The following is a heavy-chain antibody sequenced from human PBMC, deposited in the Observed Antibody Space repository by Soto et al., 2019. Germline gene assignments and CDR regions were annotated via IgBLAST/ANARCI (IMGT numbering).Heavy chain of an antibody. Sequence: PSQTLSLTCAISGDSVSSSSAAWNWIRQAPARGLEWLGRTYYRSKWYNDYAVSVKSRITINPDTSKNQFSLQLNSVTPEDTAVYYCAKETFDDFWSGYPFDYWGQGTLVTV. J-gene: IGHJ4*02. CDR1: GDSVSSSSAA. V-gene: IGHV6-1*01. CDR2: TYYRSKWYN. D-gene: IGHD3-3*01. CDR3: AKETFDDFWSGYPFDY.